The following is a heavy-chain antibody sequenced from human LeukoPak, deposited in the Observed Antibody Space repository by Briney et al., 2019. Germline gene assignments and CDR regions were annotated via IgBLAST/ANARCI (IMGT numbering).Heavy chain of an antibody. CDR1: GGSMEIDY. D-gene: IGHD6-13*01. Sequence: SETLSLTCTVSGGSMEIDYWNWIRQSAGKGLEWIGRIYNTGSANYSPSLKSRVTMSIDTSKSRISLQLTSVTAADTAVYYCAKNRVAAAGTTFATWGQGTLVAVSS. V-gene: IGHV4-4*07. J-gene: IGHJ5*02. CDR3: AKNRVAAAGTTFAT. CDR2: IYNTGSA.